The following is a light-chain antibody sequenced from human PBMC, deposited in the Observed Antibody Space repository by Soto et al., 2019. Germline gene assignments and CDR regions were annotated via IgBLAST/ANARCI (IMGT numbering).Light chain of an antibody. V-gene: IGKV1-5*01. J-gene: IGKJ1*01. CDR3: QQYQNLWT. CDR2: AAS. Sequence: IQMTQSPSSLAASVGERVTITCRASQSISSWLAWDQQKPGKAPKLLIYAASSLESGVPSRFSGSGSGTEFTLTISSLQSEDFALYYCQQYQNLWTFGQGTKVDIK. CDR1: QSISSW.